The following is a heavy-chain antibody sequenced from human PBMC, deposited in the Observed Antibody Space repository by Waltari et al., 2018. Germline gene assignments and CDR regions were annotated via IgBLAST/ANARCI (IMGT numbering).Heavy chain of an antibody. CDR2: IGYDGSKN. J-gene: IGHJ3*01. CDR3: VKSWLWYGDYVVGAFDV. Sequence: QVQLVESGGGVVQPGRSLRLSWAASGYDFSSYGMHWCRPAPGRRMEGGGGIGYDGSKNHYGGSGMGRFTISRDNSKKTLYLDMDNLRADDTAIDYCVKSWLWYGDYVVGAFDVWGQGTMVTVSS. V-gene: IGHV3-33*06. CDR1: GYDFSSYG. D-gene: IGHD4-17*01.